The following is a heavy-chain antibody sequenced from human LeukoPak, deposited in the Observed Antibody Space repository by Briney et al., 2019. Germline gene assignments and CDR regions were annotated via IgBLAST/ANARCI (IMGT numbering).Heavy chain of an antibody. CDR2: ISSDRTTI. V-gene: IGHV3-48*02. J-gene: IGHJ4*02. CDR1: GFTFSSYT. Sequence: PGGSLRLSCAASGFTFSSYTMSWVRQAPGKGLEWFSSISSDRTTIFYADSVKGRFTISRDNAQNSLYLQMNSLRDEDTAVYYCAGQKGMDYWGQGTLVTVSS. CDR3: AGQKGMDY.